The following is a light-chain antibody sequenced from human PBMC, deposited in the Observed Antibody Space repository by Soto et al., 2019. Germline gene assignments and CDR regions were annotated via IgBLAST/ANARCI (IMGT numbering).Light chain of an antibody. J-gene: IGLJ1*01. V-gene: IGLV1-40*01. Sequence: QPVLTQPPSVSGARGQRVTISCTGSRSNIGAGYDVHWYQQLPGTAPKLLIYGNSNRPSGVPDRFSGSKSGTSASLAITGLQAEDEADYYCQSYDSSLSFYVFGTGTKLTVL. CDR3: QSYDSSLSFYV. CDR1: RSNIGAGYD. CDR2: GNS.